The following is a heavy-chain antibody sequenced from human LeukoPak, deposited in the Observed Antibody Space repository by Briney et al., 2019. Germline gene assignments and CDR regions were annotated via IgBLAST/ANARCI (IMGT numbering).Heavy chain of an antibody. CDR1: GGSISSGGYY. Sequence: PSETLSLTCTVSGGSISSGGYYWSWIRQPPGKGLEWIGYIYHSGSTYYNPSLKSRVTISVDRSKNQFSLKLSSVTAADTAVYYCARGGLWFGEPRGYNWFDPWGQGTLVTVSS. CDR3: ARGGLWFGEPRGYNWFDP. CDR2: IYHSGST. V-gene: IGHV4-30-2*01. J-gene: IGHJ5*02. D-gene: IGHD3-10*01.